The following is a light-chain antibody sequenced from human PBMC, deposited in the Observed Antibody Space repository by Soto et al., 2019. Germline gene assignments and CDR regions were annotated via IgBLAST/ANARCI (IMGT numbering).Light chain of an antibody. V-gene: IGKV4-1*01. CDR3: QQYYSTPLLT. CDR1: QSVLYSSKNKNY. Sequence: DIVMTQSPDSLSVSLGERATINCKSSQSVLYSSKNKNYLAWYQQKPGQPPKLLIYWASTRESGVPDRFSGSVSGTDFTLTISSLQAEDVAVYYCQQYYSTPLLTFGGGTKVEIK. CDR2: WAS. J-gene: IGKJ4*01.